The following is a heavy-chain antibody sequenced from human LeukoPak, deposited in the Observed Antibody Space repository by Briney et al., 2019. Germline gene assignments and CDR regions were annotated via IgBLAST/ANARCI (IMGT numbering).Heavy chain of an antibody. Sequence: GGSLRLSCAASVFTFSSYAMNWVRQAPGKGLEWVSAISDNGGNTYYADSVKGRFTISRDNSKNTLYLQMSSLRAEDTAVYYCASNILTGYYPDFFDYWGQGTLVTVSS. J-gene: IGHJ4*02. D-gene: IGHD3-9*01. CDR3: ASNILTGYYPDFFDY. CDR2: ISDNGGNT. V-gene: IGHV3-23*01. CDR1: VFTFSSYA.